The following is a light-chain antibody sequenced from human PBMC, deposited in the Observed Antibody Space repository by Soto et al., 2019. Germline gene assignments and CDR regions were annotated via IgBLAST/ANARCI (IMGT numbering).Light chain of an antibody. CDR3: SSYTSSSTLVV. V-gene: IGLV2-14*01. J-gene: IGLJ2*01. CDR2: DVS. CDR1: SSDVGGYNY. Sequence: ALTQPASVSGSPGQSITLSCTGTSSDVGGYNYVSWYQQHPGKAPKLMIYDVSNRPSGVSNRFSGSKSGNTASLTISGLQAEDEADYYCSSYTSSSTLVVFGGGTKLTVL.